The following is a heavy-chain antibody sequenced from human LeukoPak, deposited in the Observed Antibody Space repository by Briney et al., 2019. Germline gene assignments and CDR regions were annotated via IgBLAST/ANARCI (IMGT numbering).Heavy chain of an antibody. CDR1: GFTFSSYG. J-gene: IGHJ6*02. CDR2: ISYDGSNK. CDR3: AKETTEGVLYYGLDV. Sequence: GGSLRLSCAASGFTFSSYGMHWVRQAPGKGLEWVAVISYDGSNKYYADSVKGRFTISRDNSKNTLYLQMSGLRAEDTAVYYCAKETTEGVLYYGLDVWGQGTTVTVSS. V-gene: IGHV3-30*18. D-gene: IGHD1-7*01.